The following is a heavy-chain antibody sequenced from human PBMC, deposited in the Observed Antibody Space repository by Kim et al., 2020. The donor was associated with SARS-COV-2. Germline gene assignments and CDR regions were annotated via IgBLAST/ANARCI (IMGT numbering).Heavy chain of an antibody. V-gene: IGHV5-51*01. D-gene: IGHD6-13*01. CDR1: GYSFTSYW. J-gene: IGHJ3*02. CDR2: IYPGDSDT. Sequence: GESLKISCKGSGYSFTSYWIGWVRQMPGKGLEWMGIIYPGDSDTRYSPSFQGQVTISADKSISTAYLQWSSLKASDTAMYYCASPGMGDQIAAAGNDAFDIWGQGTMVTVSS. CDR3: ASPGMGDQIAAAGNDAFDI.